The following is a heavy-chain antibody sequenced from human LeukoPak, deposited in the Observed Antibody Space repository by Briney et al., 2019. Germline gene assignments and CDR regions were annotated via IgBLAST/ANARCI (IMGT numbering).Heavy chain of an antibody. CDR1: DASLGSTSYY. J-gene: IGHJ5*02. CDR3: ARYFRDFDP. Sequence: PSGTLSLTCTVSDASLGSTSYYWGWIRQPPGKGLEWLGSLSYSGSSFYNESLKSRLTMSADTSKNQLSLNLTSVPAADTAIYYCARYFRDFDPWGQGTLVTVAS. V-gene: IGHV4-39*01. D-gene: IGHD2-21*02. CDR2: LSYSGSS.